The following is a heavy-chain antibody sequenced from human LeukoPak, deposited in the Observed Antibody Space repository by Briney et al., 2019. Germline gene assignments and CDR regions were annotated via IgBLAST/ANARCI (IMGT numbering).Heavy chain of an antibody. V-gene: IGHV3-23*01. CDR2: IGSDGGAT. Sequence: PGGSLRLSCAASGFTFSSYAMSWVRQAPGKGLEWVSIIGSDGGATYYADSVKGRFTVSRDNPQNTLYLQMNSLRDEDTAVYYCARELYGSGSYMGYWGQGTLVTVSS. J-gene: IGHJ4*02. CDR1: GFTFSSYA. D-gene: IGHD3-10*01. CDR3: ARELYGSGSYMGY.